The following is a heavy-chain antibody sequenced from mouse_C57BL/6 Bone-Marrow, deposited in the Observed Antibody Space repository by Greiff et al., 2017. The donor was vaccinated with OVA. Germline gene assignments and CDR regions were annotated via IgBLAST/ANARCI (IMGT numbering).Heavy chain of an antibody. J-gene: IGHJ2*01. CDR2: IYPGNSDT. D-gene: IGHD1-1*01. CDR1: GYTFTSYW. Sequence: DVQLQESGTVLARPGASVKMSCKTSGYTFTSYWMHWVKQRPGQGLEWIGAIYPGNSDTSYNQKFKGKAKLTAVTSASTAYMELSSLTNEDSAVYYCTREGHYYGSSFPYYFDYWGQGTTLTVSS. V-gene: IGHV1-5*01. CDR3: TREGHYYGSSFPYYFDY.